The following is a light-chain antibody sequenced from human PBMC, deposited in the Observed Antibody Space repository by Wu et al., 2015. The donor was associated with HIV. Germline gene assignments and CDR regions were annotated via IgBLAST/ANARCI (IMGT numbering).Light chain of an antibody. J-gene: IGKJ3*01. CDR3: QQLNTYPLT. Sequence: IQLTQSPSSLSASVGDRVSITCRASQGISSYLAWYQQKPGKVPKLPIYGASTLHSGVPSRFSGRGSGTDFTLTISNMQPEDFATYYCQQLNTYPLTFGPGTKVDIK. CDR2: GAS. V-gene: IGKV1-9*01. CDR1: QGISSY.